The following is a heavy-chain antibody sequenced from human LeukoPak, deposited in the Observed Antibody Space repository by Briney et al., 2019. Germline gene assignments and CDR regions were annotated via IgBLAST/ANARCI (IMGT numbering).Heavy chain of an antibody. J-gene: IGHJ5*02. CDR3: ARDFSATNWFDP. Sequence: GGSLRLSCAASGFTFSSYGMHWVRQAPGKWLEWVAVIWYDGSNKYYADSVKGRFTISRDNSKNTLYLQMNSLRAEDTAVYYCARDFSATNWFDPWGQGTLVTVSS. CDR1: GFTFSSYG. CDR2: IWYDGSNK. V-gene: IGHV3-33*01. D-gene: IGHD2/OR15-2a*01.